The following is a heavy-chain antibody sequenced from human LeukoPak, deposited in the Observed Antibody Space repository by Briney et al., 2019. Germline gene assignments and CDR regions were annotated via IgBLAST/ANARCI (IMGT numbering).Heavy chain of an antibody. Sequence: GASVKVSCKASGGTFSSYAISWVRQAPGQGLEWMGGIIPIFGTANYAQKFQGRVTITADESTSTAYMELSSLRSEDTAVYYCATSLMATIPYWGQGTLVTVSS. V-gene: IGHV1-69*13. CDR3: ATSLMATIPY. CDR1: GGTFSSYA. D-gene: IGHD5-24*01. J-gene: IGHJ4*02. CDR2: IIPIFGTA.